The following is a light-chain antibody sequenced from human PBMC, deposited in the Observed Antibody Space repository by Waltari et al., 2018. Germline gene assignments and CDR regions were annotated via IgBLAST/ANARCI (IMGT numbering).Light chain of an antibody. CDR3: QAGGHGTWV. CDR1: SGHSSNV. Sequence: QLVLTQSPSASASLGASVRLTCTLSSGHSSNVIAWHQQQPEKGPRYLMRVNSDGSHSKGDEIPYRFSGSSSGAERYLTISSLQSGDEAYYYCQAGGHGTWVFGGGTKLTVL. J-gene: IGLJ3*02. CDR2: VNSDGSH. V-gene: IGLV4-69*01.